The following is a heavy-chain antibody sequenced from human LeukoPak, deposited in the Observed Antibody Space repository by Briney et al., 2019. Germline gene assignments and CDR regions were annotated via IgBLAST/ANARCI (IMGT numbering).Heavy chain of an antibody. J-gene: IGHJ4*02. CDR1: GFTVSSAW. CDR2: IKSKTDGGTI. CDR3: TTERSGSFPY. Sequence: GGSLRLSCAASGFTVSSAWMNWVRQTPGTGLEWVGLIKSKTDGGTIDYAAPVKGRFTISRDDSKNTLYLQMNSLKTEDTAVYYCTTERSGSFPYWGQGALVTVSS. D-gene: IGHD1-26*01. V-gene: IGHV3-15*01.